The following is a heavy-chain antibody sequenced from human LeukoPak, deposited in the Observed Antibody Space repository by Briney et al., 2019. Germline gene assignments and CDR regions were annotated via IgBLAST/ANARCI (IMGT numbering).Heavy chain of an antibody. Sequence: GTSVKVSCKASGFTFTSSAVQWVRQARGQRLEWIGWIVVGSGNTNHAQKFQERVTITRDMSTSTAYMELSSLRSEDTAVYYCAASPDYYDSSGYSYYFDYWGQGTLVTVSS. J-gene: IGHJ4*02. D-gene: IGHD3-22*01. V-gene: IGHV1-58*01. CDR2: IVVGSGNT. CDR1: GFTFTSSA. CDR3: AASPDYYDSSGYSYYFDY.